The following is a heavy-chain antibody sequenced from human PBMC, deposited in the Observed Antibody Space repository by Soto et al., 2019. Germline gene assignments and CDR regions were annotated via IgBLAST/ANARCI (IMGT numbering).Heavy chain of an antibody. J-gene: IGHJ6*02. CDR3: ACITMVRGVKLWSPGMDV. CDR1: GGSISSGGYY. Sequence: PSETLSLTCTVSGGSISSGGYYWSWIRQHPGKGLEWIGYIYYSGSTYYNPSLKSRVTISVDTSKNQFSLKLSSVTAADTAVYYCACITMVRGVKLWSPGMDVWGQGTTVTVS. V-gene: IGHV4-31*03. CDR2: IYYSGST. D-gene: IGHD3-10*01.